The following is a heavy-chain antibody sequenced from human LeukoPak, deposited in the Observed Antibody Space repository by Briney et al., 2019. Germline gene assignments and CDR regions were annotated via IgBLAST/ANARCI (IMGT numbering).Heavy chain of an antibody. CDR3: ARGRRNWNDEAFDI. CDR2: ISYDGSNK. D-gene: IGHD1-1*01. V-gene: IGHV3-30-3*01. J-gene: IGHJ3*02. Sequence: GRSLRLSCAASGFTFSSYAMHWVRQAPGKGLEWVAVISYDGSNKYYADSVKGRFTISRDNSKNTLYPQMNSLRAEDTAVYYCARGRRNWNDEAFDIWGQGTMVTVSS. CDR1: GFTFSSYA.